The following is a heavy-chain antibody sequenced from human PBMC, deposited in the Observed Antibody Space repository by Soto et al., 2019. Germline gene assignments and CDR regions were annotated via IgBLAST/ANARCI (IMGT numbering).Heavy chain of an antibody. Sequence: QTLSLTCAISGDSVSSTRAAWNWIRQSPSRGLEWLGRTYYRSKWYYGYAVSVKRRITINPDTSKKQFSLQLNSVTPEYTAVYYCARIHTSSSSDMDVWGQGPTVTVSS. V-gene: IGHV6-1*01. D-gene: IGHD6-6*01. CDR3: ARIHTSSSSDMDV. CDR2: TYYRSKWYY. J-gene: IGHJ6*02. CDR1: GDSVSSTRAA.